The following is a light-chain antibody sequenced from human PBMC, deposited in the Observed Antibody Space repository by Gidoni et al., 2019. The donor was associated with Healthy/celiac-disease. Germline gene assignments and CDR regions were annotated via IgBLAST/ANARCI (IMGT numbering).Light chain of an antibody. CDR1: HSISSL. Sequence: DIQMTQSPSTLSASVGDRVTITCRASHSISSLLAWYEQKPGKAPKRLIYKASSLESGAPSRFRGSGSGTEFTLTISSLQPDDFATYFCQQYGGTFGQGTKLEIK. J-gene: IGKJ2*02. CDR2: KAS. V-gene: IGKV1-5*03. CDR3: QQYGGT.